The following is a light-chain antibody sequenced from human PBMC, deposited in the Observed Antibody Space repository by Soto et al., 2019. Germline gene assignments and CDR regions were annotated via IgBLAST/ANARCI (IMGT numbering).Light chain of an antibody. J-gene: IGKJ5*01. CDR1: QGISNY. CDR2: AAS. CDR3: QQYGSSPPDT. V-gene: IGKV1-27*01. Sequence: DIQMTQSPSSPSASVGDRVTITCRASQGISNYLAWYQQKPGKVPKLLIYAASTLQSGVPSRFSGSGSGTDFTPTISRLEPEDFAVYYCQQYGSSPPDTFGQGTRLEIK.